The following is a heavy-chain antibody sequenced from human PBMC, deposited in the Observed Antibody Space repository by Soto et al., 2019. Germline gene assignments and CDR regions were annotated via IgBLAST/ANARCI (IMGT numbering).Heavy chain of an antibody. V-gene: IGHV3-48*02. D-gene: IGHD1-26*01. CDR2: ISSSSSTI. J-gene: IGHJ6*02. Sequence: SGGSLRLSCAASGFTFSSYSMNWVRQAPGKGLEWVSYISSSSSTIYYADSVKGRFTISRDNAKNSLYLQMNSLRDEDTAVYYCARRGATTYYYYYGMDVWGQGTTVTVSS. CDR1: GFTFSSYS. CDR3: ARRGATTYYYYYGMDV.